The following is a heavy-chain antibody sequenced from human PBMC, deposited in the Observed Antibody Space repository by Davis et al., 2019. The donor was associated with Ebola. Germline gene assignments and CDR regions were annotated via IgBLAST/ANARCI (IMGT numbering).Heavy chain of an antibody. Sequence: ESLKISCAASGLTVSSDYMSWIRQPAGKGLEWIGHIYTSGSTNYNPSLKSRVTISVDTSKNQFSLKLSSVTAADTAVYYCARGLRWVYGMDVWGQGTTVTVSS. CDR2: IYTSGST. V-gene: IGHV4-4*07. CDR1: GLTVSSDY. J-gene: IGHJ6*02. D-gene: IGHD4-23*01. CDR3: ARGLRWVYGMDV.